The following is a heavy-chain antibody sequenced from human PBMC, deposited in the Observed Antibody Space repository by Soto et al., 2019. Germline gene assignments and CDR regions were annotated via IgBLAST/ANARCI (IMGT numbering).Heavy chain of an antibody. J-gene: IGHJ4*02. CDR3: ARDFGHGYYFDY. V-gene: IGHV3-48*02. CDR2: ITDSSDTV. Sequence: GGSLRLSCVASGFSFSNYNMNWVRQAPGKGLEWVSYITDSSDTVHYADSVRGRFTISRDNAESSLYLQMNSLRDEDTAVYFCARDFGHGYYFDYWGRGTLVTVYS. D-gene: IGHD3-3*01. CDR1: GFSFSNYN.